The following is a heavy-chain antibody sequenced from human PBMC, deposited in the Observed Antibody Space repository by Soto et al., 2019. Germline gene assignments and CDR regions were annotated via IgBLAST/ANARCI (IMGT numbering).Heavy chain of an antibody. CDR2: ISAYNGNT. V-gene: IGHV1-18*01. J-gene: IGHJ4*02. D-gene: IGHD3-16*02. CDR3: ARDAADYIWGSYRRQYYFDY. Sequence: ASVKVSCKASGYTFTSYGISWVRQAPGQGLEWMGWISAYNGNTNYAQKLQGRVTMTTDTSTSTAYMELRSLRSDDTAVYYCARDAADYIWGSYRRQYYFDYWGQGTLVTVSS. CDR1: GYTFTSYG.